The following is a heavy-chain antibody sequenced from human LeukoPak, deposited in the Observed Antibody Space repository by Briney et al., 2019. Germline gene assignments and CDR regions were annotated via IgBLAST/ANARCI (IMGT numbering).Heavy chain of an antibody. CDR1: GFTLSSYA. CDR3: AKEGITMVRGVNPRYNWLDP. J-gene: IGHJ5*02. Sequence: PGGSLRLSCAASGFTLSSYAMSWVRQAPGKGLEWVSAISGSGGSTYYADSVKGRFTISRDNSKNTLYLQMNSLRAEDTAVYYCAKEGITMVRGVNPRYNWLDPWGQGTLVTVSS. CDR2: ISGSGGST. V-gene: IGHV3-23*01. D-gene: IGHD3-10*01.